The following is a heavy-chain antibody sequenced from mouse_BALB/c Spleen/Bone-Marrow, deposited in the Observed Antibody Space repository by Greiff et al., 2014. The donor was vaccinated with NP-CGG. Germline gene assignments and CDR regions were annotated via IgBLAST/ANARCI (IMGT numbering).Heavy chain of an antibody. CDR3: AGFGITKKEGYYYAMDY. CDR2: IDPANGNT. CDR1: GFNIKDTY. Sequence: EVKLVESGAELVKPGASVKLSCTASGFNIKDTYMHWVKQRPEQGLEWIGRIDPANGNTKYDPKFQGKATITADTSSNTAYLQLSSLTSEDTAVYYCAGFGITKKEGYYYAMDYWGQGTSVTVSS. V-gene: IGHV14-3*02. J-gene: IGHJ4*01. D-gene: IGHD2-4*01.